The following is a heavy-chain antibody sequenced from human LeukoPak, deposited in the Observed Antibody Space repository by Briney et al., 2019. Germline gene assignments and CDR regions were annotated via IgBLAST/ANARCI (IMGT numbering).Heavy chain of an antibody. V-gene: IGHV5-51*01. J-gene: IGHJ4*02. CDR1: GYSFTSYW. Sequence: GESLKISCKGSGYSFTSYWIGWVRQLPGKGLEWMGVIYPGDSDTRYSPSFQGQVTISADKSISTAYLQWSSLKASDTAMYYCARGTGVRYCSNGVCYTSDYWGQGTLVTVSS. CDR3: ARGTGVRYCSNGVCYTSDY. D-gene: IGHD2-8*01. CDR2: IYPGDSDT.